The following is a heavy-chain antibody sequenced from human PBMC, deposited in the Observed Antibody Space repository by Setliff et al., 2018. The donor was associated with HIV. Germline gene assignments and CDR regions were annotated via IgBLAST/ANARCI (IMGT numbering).Heavy chain of an antibody. D-gene: IGHD3-9*01. Sequence: GGSLRLSCAASGFTFSSYAMHWVRQAPGKGLEWVAVIWFDGSKKYYTDSVKGRFTISRENAENSLYLQMNNVRAGDTAVYYCTRELTGHTSSHYYFGLDVWGQGTTVTVSS. J-gene: IGHJ6*02. V-gene: IGHV3-33*01. CDR3: TRELTGHTSSHYYFGLDV. CDR2: IWFDGSKK. CDR1: GFTFSSYA.